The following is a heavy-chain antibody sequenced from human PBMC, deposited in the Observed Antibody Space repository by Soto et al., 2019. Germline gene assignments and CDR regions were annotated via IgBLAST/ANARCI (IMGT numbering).Heavy chain of an antibody. V-gene: IGHV3-30*18. CDR3: AKDGLAAAGRNWFDP. D-gene: IGHD6-13*01. CDR2: ISYDGSNK. J-gene: IGHJ5*02. CDR1: GFTFSSYG. Sequence: GGSLRLSCAASGFTFSSYGMHWVRQAPGKGLEWVAVISYDGSNKYYADSVKGRFTISRDNSKKTLYLQMNSLRAEDTAVYYCAKDGLAAAGRNWFDPWGQGTLVTVSS.